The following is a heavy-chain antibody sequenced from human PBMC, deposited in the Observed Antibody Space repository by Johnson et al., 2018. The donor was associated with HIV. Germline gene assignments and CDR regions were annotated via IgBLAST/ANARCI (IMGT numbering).Heavy chain of an antibody. J-gene: IGHJ3*02. D-gene: IGHD3-3*01. V-gene: IGHV3-64*01. Sequence: VQLVESGGGLVQPGGSLRLSCAASGFTFSSYAMHWVRQAPGKGLDYVSAISSNGGSTFYANSVKGRFTISRDNSKNTLYLQMGSLRAEDMAVYYCARARGDFWSGYPAFDIWGQGTMVTVSS. CDR2: ISSNGGST. CDR3: ARARGDFWSGYPAFDI. CDR1: GFTFSSYA.